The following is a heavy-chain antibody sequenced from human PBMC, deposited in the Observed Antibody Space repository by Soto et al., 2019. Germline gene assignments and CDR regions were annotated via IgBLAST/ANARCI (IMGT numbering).Heavy chain of an antibody. V-gene: IGHV6-1*01. J-gene: IGHJ4*02. CDR3: EREFPYYVSSDSYLDY. Sequence: SQTLSLTGAISGDSVSGNSAAWNWIRQSPSRGLEWLGRTYYRSRWYNDYAVSVKSRITVTPDTSKNQFSLHLNSVTPEDTAVYYCEREFPYYVSSDSYLDYWGQGALVTVSS. CDR1: GDSVSGNSAA. D-gene: IGHD3-16*01. CDR2: TYYRSRWYN.